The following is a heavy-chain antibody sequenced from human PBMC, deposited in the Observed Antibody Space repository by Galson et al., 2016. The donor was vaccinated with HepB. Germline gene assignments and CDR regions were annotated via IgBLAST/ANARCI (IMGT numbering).Heavy chain of an antibody. Sequence: SETLSLTCTVSGGSISGYYWSWIRQPPGKGLEWIAYIYSSVSTNCNPSLKSRVTISIDASKNQFSLKLNSVTAADTAVYFCARVVYAGYSILGYYFDSWGQGTLVTVSS. D-gene: IGHD4-23*01. CDR2: IYSSVST. V-gene: IGHV4-4*08. J-gene: IGHJ4*02. CDR1: GGSISGYY. CDR3: ARVVYAGYSILGYYFDS.